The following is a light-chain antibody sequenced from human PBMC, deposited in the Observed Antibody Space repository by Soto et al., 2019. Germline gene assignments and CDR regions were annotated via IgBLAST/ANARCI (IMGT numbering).Light chain of an antibody. J-gene: IGLJ2*01. V-gene: IGLV2-14*03. CDR1: SSDIGPYNF. CDR2: DVN. Sequence: QSAMTQPASVSGSPGRSITMSCTGTSSDIGPYNFVSWYQQHPGKAPKLMLYDVNIRPSGVSNRFSGSKSGNTASLTISGLQAEDEADYYCTSWTTSTTMIFGGGTKVTVL. CDR3: TSWTTSTTMI.